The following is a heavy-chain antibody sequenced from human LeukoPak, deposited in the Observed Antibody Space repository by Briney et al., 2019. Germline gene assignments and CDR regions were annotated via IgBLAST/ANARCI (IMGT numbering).Heavy chain of an antibody. CDR2: ISGSGGST. Sequence: GGSLRLSCAASGFTFSSHAMSWVRQAPGKGLEWVSAISGSGGSTYYADSVKGRFTISRDNSKNTLYLQMNSLRAEDTAVYYCAKDLMTYYDSNSFDYWGQGTLVTVSS. V-gene: IGHV3-23*01. D-gene: IGHD3-22*01. CDR3: AKDLMTYYDSNSFDY. J-gene: IGHJ4*02. CDR1: GFTFSSHA.